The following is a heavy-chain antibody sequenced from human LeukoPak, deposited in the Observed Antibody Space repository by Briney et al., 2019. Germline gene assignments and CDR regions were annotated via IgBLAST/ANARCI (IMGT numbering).Heavy chain of an antibody. Sequence: SVKVSCKAPGGTFSSYAISWVRQAPGQGLEWMGGIIPIFGTANYAQKFQGRVTITTDESTSTAYMELSSLRSEDAAVYYCARDMGDGYNRGYYYYYMDVWGKGTTVTVSS. CDR2: IIPIFGTA. J-gene: IGHJ6*03. CDR1: GGTFSSYA. D-gene: IGHD5-24*01. V-gene: IGHV1-69*05. CDR3: ARDMGDGYNRGYYYYYMDV.